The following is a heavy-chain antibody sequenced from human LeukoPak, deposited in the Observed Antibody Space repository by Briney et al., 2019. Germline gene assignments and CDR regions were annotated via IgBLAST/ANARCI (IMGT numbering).Heavy chain of an antibody. J-gene: IGHJ6*02. CDR1: GGSISSYY. CDR2: IYYSGST. Sequence: PSETLSLTCTVSGGSISSYYWSWIRQPPGKGLEWIGYIYYSGSTNYNPSLKSRVTISVDTSKNQLSLKLSSVTAADTAVYYCARGYCSGGSCRIYGMDVWGQGTTVTVSS. D-gene: IGHD2-15*01. CDR3: ARGYCSGGSCRIYGMDV. V-gene: IGHV4-59*01.